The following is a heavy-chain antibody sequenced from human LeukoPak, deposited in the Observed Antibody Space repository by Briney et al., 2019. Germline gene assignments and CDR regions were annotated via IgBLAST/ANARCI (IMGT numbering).Heavy chain of an antibody. D-gene: IGHD4-17*01. J-gene: IGHJ4*02. CDR2: MNPNSGNT. V-gene: IGHV1-8*03. Sequence: ASVKVSCKASGYTFTSYDINWVRQATGQGLEWMGWMNPNSGNTGYAQKFQGRVTITRNTSISTAYMELSSLRSEDTAVYYCARGTTVTTFVDYWGQGTLVTVSS. CDR1: GYTFTSYD. CDR3: ARGTTVTTFVDY.